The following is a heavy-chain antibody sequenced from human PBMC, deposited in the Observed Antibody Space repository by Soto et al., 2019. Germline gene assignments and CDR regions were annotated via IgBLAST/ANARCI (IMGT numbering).Heavy chain of an antibody. J-gene: IGHJ6*02. CDR1: GFTLSSYM. D-gene: IGHD6-13*01. Sequence: GGSLRLSCAASGFTLSSYMMNWVRQAPGQGLEWIAYISNSGSYIYYADSVKGRFTISRDNAKNSLYLQMNSLRAEDTAVYYCARAAAAGTGYYYYYYGMDVWGQGTTVTVSS. V-gene: IGHV3-21*05. CDR2: ISNSGSYI. CDR3: ARAAAAGTGYYYYYYGMDV.